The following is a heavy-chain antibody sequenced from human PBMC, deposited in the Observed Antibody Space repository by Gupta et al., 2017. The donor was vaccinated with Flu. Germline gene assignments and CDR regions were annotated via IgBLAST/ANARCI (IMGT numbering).Heavy chain of an antibody. D-gene: IGHD3-22*01. CDR3: ARGVYYYDSSAYSLDY. CDR2: INPNSGGT. Sequence: QVQXVQPGAEVKKPGASVKVSXKXSGYXXXGXXXHWVRQPPGQGLEWMGWINPNSGGTNYAQKFQGRVTMTRDTSISTAYMELSRLRSDDTAVYYCARGVYYYDSSAYSLDYWGQGTLVTVSS. J-gene: IGHJ4*02. V-gene: IGHV1-2*02. CDR1: GYXXXGXX.